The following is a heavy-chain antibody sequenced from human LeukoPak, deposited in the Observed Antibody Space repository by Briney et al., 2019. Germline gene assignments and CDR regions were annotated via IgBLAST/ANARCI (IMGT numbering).Heavy chain of an antibody. V-gene: IGHV1-2*02. CDR2: INPNSGGT. D-gene: IGHD3-10*01. CDR3: ARDLGYYGSEFDY. CDR1: GYTFTSYD. Sequence: ASVKVSCKASGYTFTSYDINWVRQATGQGLEWMGWINPNSGGTNYAQKFQGRVTKTRDTSISTAYMELSRLRSDDTAVYYCARDLGYYGSEFDYWGQGTLVTVSS. J-gene: IGHJ4*02.